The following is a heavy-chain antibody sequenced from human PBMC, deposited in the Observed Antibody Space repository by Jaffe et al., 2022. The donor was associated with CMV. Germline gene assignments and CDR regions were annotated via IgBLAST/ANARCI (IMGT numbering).Heavy chain of an antibody. CDR1: GFTFSSYG. CDR3: ARDWVRWLPRYYFDY. CDR2: IWYDGSNK. D-gene: IGHD5-12*01. Sequence: QVQLVESGGGVVQPGRSLRLSCAASGFTFSSYGMHWVRQAPGKGLEWVAVIWYDGSNKYYADSVKGRFTISRDNSKNTLYLQMNSLRAEDTAVYYCARDWVRWLPRYYFDYWGQGTLVTVSS. J-gene: IGHJ4*02. V-gene: IGHV3-33*08.